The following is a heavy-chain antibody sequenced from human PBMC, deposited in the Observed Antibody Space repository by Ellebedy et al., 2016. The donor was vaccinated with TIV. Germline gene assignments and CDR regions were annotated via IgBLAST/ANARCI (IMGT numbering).Heavy chain of an antibody. D-gene: IGHD2-15*01. CDR1: GYSFTSYW. J-gene: IGHJ4*02. CDR3: ARHVGPRIFVD. Sequence: GGSLRLXCKGSGYSFTSYWISWVRQMPGKGLEWMGRIDPSDSYTNYSPSFQGHVTISADKSISTAYLQWSSLKASDTAMYYCARHVGPRIFVDWGQGTLVTVSS. V-gene: IGHV5-10-1*01. CDR2: IDPSDSYT.